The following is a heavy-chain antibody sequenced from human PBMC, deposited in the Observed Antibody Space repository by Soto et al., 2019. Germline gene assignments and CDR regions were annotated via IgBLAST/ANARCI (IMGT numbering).Heavy chain of an antibody. V-gene: IGHV1-69*06. CDR2: IIPIFGTA. Sequence: GASVKVSCKASGGTLSSYAISWVRQAPGQGLEWMGGIIPIFGTANYAQKFQGRVTITADKSTSTAYMELSSLRSEDTAVYYCAREQALYYGMDVWGQGTTVTVSS. J-gene: IGHJ6*02. CDR1: GGTLSSYA. CDR3: AREQALYYGMDV.